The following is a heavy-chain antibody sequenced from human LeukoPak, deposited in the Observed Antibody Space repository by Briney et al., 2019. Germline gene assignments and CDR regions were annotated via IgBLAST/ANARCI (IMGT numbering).Heavy chain of an antibody. V-gene: IGHV4-61*02. Sequence: SETLSLTCTVSGGSISSGSYYWSWIRQPAGKGLEWIGRIYTSGSTNYNPSLKSRVTISVDTSKNQFSLNLSSVTAADTAVYYCARDRGGYSSSFTEDYWGQGTLVTVSS. CDR3: ARDRGGYSSSFTEDY. J-gene: IGHJ4*02. CDR1: GGSISSGSYY. CDR2: IYTSGST. D-gene: IGHD6-6*01.